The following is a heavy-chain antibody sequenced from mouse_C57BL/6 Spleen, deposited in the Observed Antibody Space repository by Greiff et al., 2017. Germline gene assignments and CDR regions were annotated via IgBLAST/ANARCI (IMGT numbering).Heavy chain of an antibody. CDR2: ISSGSSTI. CDR1: GFTFSDYG. V-gene: IGHV5-17*01. CDR3: ARANWGYFDY. Sequence: EVKLVESGGGLVKPGGSLKLSCAASGFTFSDYGMHWVRQAPEKGLEWVAYISSGSSTIYYADTVKGRFPISRDNAKNTLFLQMTSLRSEDTAMYYCARANWGYFDYWGQGTTLTVSS. D-gene: IGHD4-1*01. J-gene: IGHJ2*01.